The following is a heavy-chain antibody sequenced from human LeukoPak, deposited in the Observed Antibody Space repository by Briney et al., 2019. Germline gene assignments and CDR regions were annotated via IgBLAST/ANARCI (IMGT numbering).Heavy chain of an antibody. Sequence: SETLSLTCSVSGGFISNHYWSWIRQPPGKGPEWIGYIYYSGTTNYNPSLKSRVTISVDTSKNQLSLKLSSVTAADAAVYYCARLQYYYDSNGYYSLYYFDYWGQGTVVTVSS. CDR2: IYYSGTT. CDR3: ARLQYYYDSNGYYSLYYFDY. V-gene: IGHV4-59*11. J-gene: IGHJ4*02. CDR1: GGFISNHY. D-gene: IGHD3-22*01.